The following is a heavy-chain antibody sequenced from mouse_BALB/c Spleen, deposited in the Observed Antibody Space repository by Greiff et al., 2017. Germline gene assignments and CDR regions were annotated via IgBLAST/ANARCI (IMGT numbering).Heavy chain of an antibody. CDR3: ARGDYGSSYDYYAMDY. J-gene: IGHJ4*01. CDR2: INPYNGGT. Sequence: VQLKQSGPELVKPGASMKISCKASGYSFTGYTMNWVKQSHGKNLEWIGLINPYNGGTSYNQKFKGKATLTVDKSSSTAYMELLSLTSEDSAVYYCARGDYGSSYDYYAMDYWGQGTSVTVSS. V-gene: IGHV1-26*01. D-gene: IGHD1-1*01. CDR1: GYSFTGYT.